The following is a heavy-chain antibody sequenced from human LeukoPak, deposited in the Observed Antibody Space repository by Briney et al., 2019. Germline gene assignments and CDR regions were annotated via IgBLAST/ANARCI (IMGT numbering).Heavy chain of an antibody. J-gene: IGHJ4*02. CDR1: GYTFTGYY. Sequence: ASVKVSCKASGYTFTGYYMHWVRQAPGQGLEWMGWINPNSGGTNYAQKFQGRVTMTRDTSISTAYMELSRLRSDDTAVYYCARMSHGGGGWAFSSWGQGTLVTVSS. V-gene: IGHV1-2*02. D-gene: IGHD2/OR15-2a*01. CDR2: INPNSGGT. CDR3: ARMSHGGGGWAFSS.